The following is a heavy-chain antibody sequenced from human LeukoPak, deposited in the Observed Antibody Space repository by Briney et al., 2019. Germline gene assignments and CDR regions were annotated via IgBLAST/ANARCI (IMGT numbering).Heavy chain of an antibody. D-gene: IGHD3-3*01. J-gene: IGHJ4*02. V-gene: IGHV4-39*01. CDR1: GGSISSSSYY. Sequence: SETLSLTCTVSGGSISSSSYYWGWIRQPPGRGPEWIGSIYYSGSTYYNPSLKSRVTISVDTSKNQFSLKLSSVTAADTAVYYCARHFYDFWSGYPGAFDYWGQGTLVTVSS. CDR2: IYYSGST. CDR3: ARHFYDFWSGYPGAFDY.